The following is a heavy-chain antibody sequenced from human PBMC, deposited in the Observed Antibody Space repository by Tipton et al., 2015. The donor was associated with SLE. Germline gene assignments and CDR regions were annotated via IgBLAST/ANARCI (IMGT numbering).Heavy chain of an antibody. J-gene: IGHJ5*02. V-gene: IGHV4-59*11. Sequence: TLSLTCTVSGDTISDHYWSWIRQPPGKGLEWIGYIYYSGSTNYNPSLKSRVTISVDTSKNQFSLKLSSVTAADTAVYYCAGLGSTVTTYWFDPWGQGTLVTVSS. CDR3: AGLGSTVTTYWFDP. D-gene: IGHD4-17*01. CDR1: GDTISDHY. CDR2: IYYSGST.